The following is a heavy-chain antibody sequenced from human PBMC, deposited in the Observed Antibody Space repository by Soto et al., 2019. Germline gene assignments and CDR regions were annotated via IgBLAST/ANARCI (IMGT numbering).Heavy chain of an antibody. CDR1: GGTFSSYA. CDR2: IIPIFGTA. J-gene: IGHJ4*02. V-gene: IGHV1-69*13. CDR3: ASITAARPRSPYYFDY. Sequence: SVKVSCKASGGTFSSYAISWVRQAPGQGLEWMGGIIPIFGTANYAQKFQGRVTITADESTSTAYMELSSLRSEDTAVYYCASITAARPRSPYYFDYWGQGTLVTVSS. D-gene: IGHD6-6*01.